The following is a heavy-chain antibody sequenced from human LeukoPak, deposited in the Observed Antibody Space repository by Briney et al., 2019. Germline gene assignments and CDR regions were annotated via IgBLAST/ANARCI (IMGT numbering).Heavy chain of an antibody. CDR2: IYYSGST. CDR1: GGSISSGGYY. J-gene: IGHJ6*03. D-gene: IGHD6-6*01. CDR3: ARGGIVAARVYYYMDV. Sequence: SETLSLTCTVSGGSISSGGYYWSWIRQHPGKGLEWIGYIYYSGSTYYNPSLKSRVTISVDTSKNQFSLKLSSVTAADTTVYYCARGGIVAARVYYYMDVWGKGTTVTVSS. V-gene: IGHV4-31*03.